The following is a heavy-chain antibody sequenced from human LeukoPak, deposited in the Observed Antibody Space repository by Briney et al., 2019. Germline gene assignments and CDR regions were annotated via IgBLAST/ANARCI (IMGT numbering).Heavy chain of an antibody. V-gene: IGHV3-66*01. CDR3: ARRLLTGYYEF. D-gene: IGHD3-9*01. CDR2: FYSGDTT. J-gene: IGHJ4*02. Sequence: GGSLRLSCAASGFTFDDYGMCWVRQAPGKGLEWVSVFYSGDTTYYANSVKGRFTISRDSSKNMLYLQMNSLRAEDTAVYYCARRLLTGYYEFWGQGTLVTVSS. CDR1: GFTFDDYG.